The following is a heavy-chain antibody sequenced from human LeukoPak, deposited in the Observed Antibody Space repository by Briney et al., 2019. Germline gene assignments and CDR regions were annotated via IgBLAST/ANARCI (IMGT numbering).Heavy chain of an antibody. CDR3: ARSDSATLNWFDP. Sequence: GESLKISCKGSGYSFTSYWIAWVRQMPGEGLEWMGIIYPGDSDTRYSPSFQGQVTISADKSITTVYLQWSSLKASDTAMYFCARSDSATLNWFDPWGQGTLVTVSS. D-gene: IGHD6-25*01. CDR2: IYPGDSDT. J-gene: IGHJ5*02. V-gene: IGHV5-51*01. CDR1: GYSFTSYW.